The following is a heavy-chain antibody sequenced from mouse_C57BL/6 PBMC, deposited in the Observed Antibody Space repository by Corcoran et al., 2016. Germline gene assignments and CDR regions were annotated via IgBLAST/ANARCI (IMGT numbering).Heavy chain of an antibody. CDR1: GYTFTDYY. CDR3: ASPGAYYYGSSGYFDV. CDR2: IFPGSGST. Sequence: QVRLQQSGPELVKPGASVKISCKASGYTFTDYYINWVKQRPGQGLEWIGWIFPGSGSTYYNEKFKGKATLTVDKSSSTAYMLLSSLTSEDSAVYFCASPGAYYYGSSGYFDVWGTGTTVTVSS. V-gene: IGHV1-75*01. J-gene: IGHJ1*03. D-gene: IGHD1-1*01.